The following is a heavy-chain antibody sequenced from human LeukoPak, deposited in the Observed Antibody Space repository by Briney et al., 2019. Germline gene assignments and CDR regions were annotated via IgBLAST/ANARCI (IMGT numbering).Heavy chain of an antibody. Sequence: PGGSLRLSCAASGFTFSSYALSWVRQPPGEGLEWVSAISGSGLSTYYADSVKGRFTISRDNSKNTLYLQMNSLRAEDTAVYYCANSRGAVAGAPDYWGQGTLVTVSS. CDR2: ISGSGLST. V-gene: IGHV3-23*01. CDR1: GFTFSSYA. D-gene: IGHD6-19*01. J-gene: IGHJ4*02. CDR3: ANSRGAVAGAPDY.